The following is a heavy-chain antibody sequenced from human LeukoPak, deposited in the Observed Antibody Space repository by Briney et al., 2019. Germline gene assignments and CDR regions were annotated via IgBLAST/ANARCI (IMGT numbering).Heavy chain of an antibody. Sequence: GGSLRLSCAASGFTFSSYSMNWVRRAPGKGLEWVSSISISSSYIYYADSVKGRFTISRDNAKNSLYLQMNSLGAEDTAVYYCARGSYGGNFDYWGQGTLVTVSS. CDR2: ISISSSYI. J-gene: IGHJ4*02. D-gene: IGHD4-23*01. CDR1: GFTFSSYS. CDR3: ARGSYGGNFDY. V-gene: IGHV3-21*01.